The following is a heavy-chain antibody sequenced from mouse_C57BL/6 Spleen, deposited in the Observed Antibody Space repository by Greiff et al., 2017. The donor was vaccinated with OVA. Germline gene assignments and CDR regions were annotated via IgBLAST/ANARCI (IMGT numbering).Heavy chain of an antibody. CDR3: ARRLYDYDGSPFDY. CDR1: GYTFTSYW. Sequence: QVQLQQPGAELVKPGASVKLSCKASGYTFTSYWMQWVKQRPGQGLEWIGEIDPSDSYTNYNQKFKGKATLTVDTSSSPAYMQLSSLTSEDSAVYYGARRLYDYDGSPFDYWGQGTTLTVSS. CDR2: IDPSDSYT. V-gene: IGHV1-50*01. D-gene: IGHD2-4*01. J-gene: IGHJ2*01.